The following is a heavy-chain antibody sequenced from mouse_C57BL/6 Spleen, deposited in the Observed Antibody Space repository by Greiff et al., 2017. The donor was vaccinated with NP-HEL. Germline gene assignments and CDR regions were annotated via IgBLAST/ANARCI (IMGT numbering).Heavy chain of an antibody. V-gene: IGHV14-1*01. CDR2: IDPEDGDT. CDR3: TLYDGYYYAMDY. J-gene: IGHJ4*01. Sequence: EVQLQQSGAELVRPGASVKLSCTASGFNIKDYYMHWVKQRPEQGLEWIGRIDPEDGDTEYAPKFQGKATMTADTSSNTAYLQLSSLTSEDTAVYYCTLYDGYYYAMDYWGQGTSVTVSS. CDR1: GFNIKDYY. D-gene: IGHD2-3*01.